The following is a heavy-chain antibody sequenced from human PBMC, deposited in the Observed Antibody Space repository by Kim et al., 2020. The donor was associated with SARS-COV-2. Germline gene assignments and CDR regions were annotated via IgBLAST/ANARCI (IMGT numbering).Heavy chain of an antibody. V-gene: IGHV4-34*01. Sequence: SETLSLTCAVYGGSFSGYYWSWIRQPPGKGLEWIGEINHSGSTNYNPSLKSRVTISVDTSKNQFSLKLSSVTAADTAVYYCARVGRPALWFGEPYRKFGYYFDYWGQGTLVTVS. J-gene: IGHJ4*02. D-gene: IGHD3-10*01. CDR1: GGSFSGYY. CDR2: INHSGST. CDR3: ARVGRPALWFGEPYRKFGYYFDY.